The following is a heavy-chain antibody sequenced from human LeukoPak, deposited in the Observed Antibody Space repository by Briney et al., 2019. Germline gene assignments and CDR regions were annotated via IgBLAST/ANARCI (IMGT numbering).Heavy chain of an antibody. CDR3: ARGYYYDTSGYSLPLDY. V-gene: IGHV3-23*01. Sequence: GGSLRLSCAASGFTFSSCAMSWVRQAPGKGLEWVAGISDSGGNTYYADSVKGRFTISRDNSKKTLFLQMSSLRAEDTAVYYCARGYYYDTSGYSLPLDYWGQGTLLTVSS. CDR1: GFTFSSCA. D-gene: IGHD3-22*01. J-gene: IGHJ4*02. CDR2: ISDSGGNT.